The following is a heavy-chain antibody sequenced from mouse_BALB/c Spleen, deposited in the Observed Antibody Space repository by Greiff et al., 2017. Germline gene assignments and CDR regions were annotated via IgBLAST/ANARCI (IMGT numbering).Heavy chain of an antibody. CDR3: GRPEGLGGGGCAMDD. Sequence: EVHLVESGGGLVKPGGSLKLSCAASGFTFSSYAMSWVRQTPEKRLVWVATISSGGSYTYYPDSVKGRFTISRDKAKNTLYLQMSSLRAEDTAMYCGGRPEGLGGGGCAMDDWGQGTSVTVSS. V-gene: IGHV5-9-3*01. CDR1: GFTFSSYA. CDR2: ISSGGSYT. D-gene: IGHD3-3*01. J-gene: IGHJ4*01.